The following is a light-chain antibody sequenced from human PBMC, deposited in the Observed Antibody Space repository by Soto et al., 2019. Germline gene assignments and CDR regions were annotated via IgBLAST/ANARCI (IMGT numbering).Light chain of an antibody. V-gene: IGLV2-14*01. Sequence: QSALTQPASVSGSPGQSITISCTGTSSDVGGYNYVSWYQQHPGKAPKLMIYDVSNRPSGVSNRLSGSKSGNTASLTISGLHAEDEAAYYCSSYTSSSTVVFGGGTELTVL. CDR1: SSDVGGYNY. CDR3: SSYTSSSTVV. J-gene: IGLJ2*01. CDR2: DVS.